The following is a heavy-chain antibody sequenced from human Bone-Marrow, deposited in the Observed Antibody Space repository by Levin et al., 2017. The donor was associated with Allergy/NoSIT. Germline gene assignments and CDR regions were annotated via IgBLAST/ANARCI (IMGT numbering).Heavy chain of an antibody. CDR2: INHSGST. CDR3: ARAGRYDY. J-gene: IGHJ4*02. V-gene: IGHV4-39*07. D-gene: IGHD3-9*01. CDR1: GYSISGSAYY. Sequence: SETLSLTCTVSGYSISGSAYYWGWIRQPPGKGLEWIGSINHSGSTYYNPSLKSRVTISVDTSKSQFSLKLSSVTAADTAVYYCARAGRYDYWGQGALVTVSS.